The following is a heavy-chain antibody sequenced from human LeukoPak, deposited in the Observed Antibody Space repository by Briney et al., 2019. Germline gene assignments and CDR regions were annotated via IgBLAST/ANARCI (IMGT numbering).Heavy chain of an antibody. V-gene: IGHV1-69*04. CDR2: IIPILGIA. D-gene: IGHD2-15*01. CDR1: GGTFSSYA. J-gene: IGHJ6*02. Sequence: SVKVSCKASGGTFSSYAISWVRQAPGQGLEWMGRIIPILGIANYAQKFQGRVTITADKSTSAAYMELSSLRSEDTAVYYCARDEDPYGMDVWGQGTTVTVSS. CDR3: ARDEDPYGMDV.